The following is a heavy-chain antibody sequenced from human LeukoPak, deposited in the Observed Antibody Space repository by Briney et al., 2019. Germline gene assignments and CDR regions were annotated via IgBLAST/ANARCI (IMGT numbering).Heavy chain of an antibody. CDR3: AKTPASDFWGPFDY. J-gene: IGHJ4*02. Sequence: PGGPLRLSCAASGLTFSSHAMNWVRQAPGRGLEWVSYISGGGDDTHYADSVRGRFTVSRDNSKNTLFLLMSSLKDEDTAFYYCAKTPASDFWGPFDYWGQGTLVSVSS. D-gene: IGHD7-27*01. CDR2: ISGGGDDT. CDR1: GLTFSSHA. V-gene: IGHV3-23*01.